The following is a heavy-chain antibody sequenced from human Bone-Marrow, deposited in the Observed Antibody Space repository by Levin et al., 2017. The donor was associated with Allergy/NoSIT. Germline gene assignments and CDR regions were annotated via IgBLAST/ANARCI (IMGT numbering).Heavy chain of an antibody. CDR3: VRDTVLPATPFDY. J-gene: IGHJ4*02. Sequence: GESLKISCAASGFVFSSYSMNWVRQAPGKGLEWISYIGGSSIYYADSVLGRFTISRDNGKNLVFLQMNSLRAEDTAVYYCVRDTVLPATPFDYWGQGTLVMVSS. CDR2: IGGSSI. CDR1: GFVFSSYS. D-gene: IGHD2-15*01. V-gene: IGHV3-48*01.